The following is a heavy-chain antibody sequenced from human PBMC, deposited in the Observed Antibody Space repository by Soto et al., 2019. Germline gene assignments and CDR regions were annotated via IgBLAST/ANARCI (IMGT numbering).Heavy chain of an antibody. CDR1: GGTFSSYA. D-gene: IGHD5-12*01. V-gene: IGHV1-69*13. Sequence: SVKVSCKASGGTFSSYAISWVRQAPGQGLEWMGGIIPIFGTANYAQKFQGRVTITADESTSTAYMELSSLRSEDTAVYYCASRDFRSTISPLYYYYGMDVWGQGTTVTVSS. CDR3: ASRDFRSTISPLYYYYGMDV. J-gene: IGHJ6*02. CDR2: IIPIFGTA.